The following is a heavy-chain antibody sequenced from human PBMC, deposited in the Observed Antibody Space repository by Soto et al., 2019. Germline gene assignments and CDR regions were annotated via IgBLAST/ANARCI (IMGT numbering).Heavy chain of an antibody. J-gene: IGHJ6*02. CDR1: GFSLSTSGVG. CDR3: AHSYNYHYYNMDV. CDR2: IYWNDDK. Sequence: QITLKESGPTLVKPTQTLTLTCPFSGFSLSTSGVGVGWIRQPPGKALEWLALIYWNDDKTYSPSLKSRLTMTKDTSKNQVFLAMTNMDPVDTATYYCAHSYNYHYYNMDVWGQGTTVTVSS. V-gene: IGHV2-5*01.